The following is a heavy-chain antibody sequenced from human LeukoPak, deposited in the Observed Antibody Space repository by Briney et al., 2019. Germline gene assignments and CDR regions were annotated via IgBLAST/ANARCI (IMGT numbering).Heavy chain of an antibody. CDR1: GFTFSDYY. D-gene: IGHD1-26*01. V-gene: IGHV3-11*01. Sequence: GGSLRLSCAASGFTFSDYYMSWIRQSPGKGLEWVSYISSSGSTIYYADSVKGRFTISRDNAKNSPYLQMNSLRAEDTAVYYCARSPYGSLIATGDWGQGTLVTVSS. CDR2: ISSSGSTI. J-gene: IGHJ4*02. CDR3: ARSPYGSLIATGD.